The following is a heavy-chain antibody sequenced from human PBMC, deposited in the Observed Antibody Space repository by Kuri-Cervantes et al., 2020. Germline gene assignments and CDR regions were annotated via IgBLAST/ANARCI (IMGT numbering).Heavy chain of an antibody. D-gene: IGHD2-21*02. V-gene: IGHV3-9*01. CDR2: ISWNSGSI. CDR1: GFTFDDYA. J-gene: IGHJ4*02. Sequence: SLKISCAASGFTFDDYAMHWVRQAPGKGLEWVSGISWNSGSIGYADSVKGRFTISRDNAKNSLFLQMNSLRAEDTAVYYCAREASYCDDYWGQGTLVTVSS. CDR3: AREASYCDDY.